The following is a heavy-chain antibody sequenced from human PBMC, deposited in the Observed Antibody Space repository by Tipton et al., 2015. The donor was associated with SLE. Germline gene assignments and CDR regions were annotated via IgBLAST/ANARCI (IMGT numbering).Heavy chain of an antibody. D-gene: IGHD3-22*01. CDR1: GFTFSSYA. Sequence: VQLVQSGGGVVQPGRSLRLSCAASGFTFSSYAMHWVRQAPGKGLEWVANVKEDGSEKHFVDSAKGRFTISRDNAKNSLYLQMNSLRVEDTAVYFCARSPMNFKYYYMDVWGKGTTVTVS. J-gene: IGHJ6*03. V-gene: IGHV3-7*01. CDR2: VKEDGSEK. CDR3: ARSPMNFKYYYMDV.